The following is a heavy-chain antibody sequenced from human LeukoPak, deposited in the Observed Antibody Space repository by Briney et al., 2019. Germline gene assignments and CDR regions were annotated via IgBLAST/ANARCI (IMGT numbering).Heavy chain of an antibody. CDR1: GFTVSSNY. CDR2: IYSGGST. Sequence: PGGSLRLSCAASGFTVSSNYMSWVRQAPGKGREWVSVIYSGGSTYYADSVKGRFTISRDNSKNTLYLQMNSLRAEDTAVYYCARAPGYSSGWVDYWGQGTLVTVSS. CDR3: ARAPGYSSGWVDY. D-gene: IGHD6-19*01. V-gene: IGHV3-53*01. J-gene: IGHJ4*02.